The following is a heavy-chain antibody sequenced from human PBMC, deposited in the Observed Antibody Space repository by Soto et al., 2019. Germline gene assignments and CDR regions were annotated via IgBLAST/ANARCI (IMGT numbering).Heavy chain of an antibody. V-gene: IGHV3-49*04. CDR2: IRSKAYGGTA. Sequence: GGSLRLSCSASGFTFADFALSWVRQAPGKGLEWVTFIRSKAYGGTAEYAASVKGRFTISRDDSKSIAYLQMDSLKTEDTAVYYCTTDPPHSPWGKGTLVTVSS. CDR1: GFTFADFA. J-gene: IGHJ5*02. CDR3: TTDPPHSP.